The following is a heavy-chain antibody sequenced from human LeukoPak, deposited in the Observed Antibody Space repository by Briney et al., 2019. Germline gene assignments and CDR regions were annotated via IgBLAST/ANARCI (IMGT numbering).Heavy chain of an antibody. CDR2: VSPDGRRA. CDR1: GFTFTSYW. J-gene: IGHJ4*02. Sequence: GGSLRLSCAASGFTFTSYWMHWVRQVPGKGLVWIAHVSPDGRRADYADSVKGRFTVSRDNTNHILYLQMNSLTADDTAVYYCARVLSYFGSGSYPAYWGQGTLVTVSS. CDR3: ARVLSYFGSGSYPAY. V-gene: IGHV3-74*01. D-gene: IGHD3-10*01.